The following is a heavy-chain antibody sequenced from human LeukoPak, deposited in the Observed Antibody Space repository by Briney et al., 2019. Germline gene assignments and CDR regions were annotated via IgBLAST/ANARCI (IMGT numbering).Heavy chain of an antibody. Sequence: ASVKVSCKASGGTFSSYAISWVRQAPGQGLEWMGGIIPIFGTANYAQKFQGRVTITADESTSTAYMELSSLRSEDTAVYYCARPQSYYDFWSGRYYYYGMDVWGQGTTVTVSS. V-gene: IGHV1-69*13. J-gene: IGHJ6*02. D-gene: IGHD3-3*01. CDR3: ARPQSYYDFWSGRYYYYGMDV. CDR1: GGTFSSYA. CDR2: IIPIFGTA.